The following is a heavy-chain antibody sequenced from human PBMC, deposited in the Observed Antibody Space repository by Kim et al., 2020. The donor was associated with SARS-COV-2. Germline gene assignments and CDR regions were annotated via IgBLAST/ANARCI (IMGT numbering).Heavy chain of an antibody. D-gene: IGHD2-15*01. CDR3: VRGGGRDVYNGDA. V-gene: IGHV3-7*01. J-gene: IGHJ5*02. Sequence: YMESVRGRLTISRDNAKSSLYLQMSSVGVEDTAVYFCVRGGGRDVYNGDAWGQGTLVIVSS.